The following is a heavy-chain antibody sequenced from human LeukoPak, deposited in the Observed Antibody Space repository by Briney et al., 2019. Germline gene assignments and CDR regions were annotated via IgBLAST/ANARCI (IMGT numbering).Heavy chain of an antibody. J-gene: IGHJ5*02. D-gene: IGHD1-14*01. CDR3: AGLIRPGWFDP. V-gene: IGHV4-39*01. CDR2: IYYSGST. CDR1: GGSISSSTDY. Sequence: SETLSLTCTVSGGSISSSTDYWGWIRQPPGKGLEWIANIYYSGSTYYNPSLKSRVTLSVDTSKNQFSLKLNSVTAADTAVYYCAGLIRPGWFDPWGQGTLVTVSS.